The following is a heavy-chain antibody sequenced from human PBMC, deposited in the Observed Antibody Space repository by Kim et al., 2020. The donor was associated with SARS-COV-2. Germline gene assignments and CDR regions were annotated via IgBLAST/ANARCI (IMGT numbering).Heavy chain of an antibody. Sequence: GGSLRLSCTASGFVFSDYYMDWVRQAPGKGPEWVGRIRNRANRYSTDFAASVKGRFSISRDDSKSTLYLQMNNLRAEDTAIYYCARTLRFLDMGVWGQGTTVTVSS. CDR2: IRNRANRYST. V-gene: IGHV3-72*01. J-gene: IGHJ6*02. D-gene: IGHD3-3*01. CDR1: GFVFSDYY. CDR3: ARTLRFLDMGV.